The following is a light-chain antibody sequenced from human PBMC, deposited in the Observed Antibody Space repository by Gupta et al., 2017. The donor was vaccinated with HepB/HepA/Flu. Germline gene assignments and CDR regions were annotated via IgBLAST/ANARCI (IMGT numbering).Light chain of an antibody. V-gene: IGKV3-11*01. CDR2: DAS. J-gene: IGKJ4*01. CDR3: QQRSNWPLT. Sequence: IVLPQPPATPPLSPGERATLSCRASQSVSSYLAWYQQKPGQAPRLLIYDASNRATGIPARFSGSGSGTDFTLTISSLEPEDFAVYYCQQRSNWPLTFGGGTKVEIK. CDR1: QSVSSY.